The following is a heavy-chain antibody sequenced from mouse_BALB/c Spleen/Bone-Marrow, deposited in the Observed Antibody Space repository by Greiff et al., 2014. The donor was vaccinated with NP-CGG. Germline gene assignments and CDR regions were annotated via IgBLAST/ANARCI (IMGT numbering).Heavy chain of an antibody. CDR1: GYAFTNYL. V-gene: IGHV1-54*01. Sequence: VQLQQSGAELVRPGTSVKVSCKASGYAFTNYLIEWVKQRPGQGLEWIGMINPGSGGTNYNEKFKGKATLTADKSSSTAYMQPSSLTSYDSAVYFCARRDGSYFDYWGQGTTLTVSS. CDR2: INPGSGGT. J-gene: IGHJ2*01. CDR3: ARRDGSYFDY. D-gene: IGHD3-3*01.